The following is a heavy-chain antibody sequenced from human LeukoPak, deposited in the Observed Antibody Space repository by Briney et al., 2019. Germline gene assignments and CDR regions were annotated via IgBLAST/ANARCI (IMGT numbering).Heavy chain of an antibody. J-gene: IGHJ3*02. D-gene: IGHD7-27*01. Sequence: PSETLSLTCTVSGGSISSYYWSWIRQPPGKGLEWIGYIYYSGSTNYNPSLKSRVTISVDTSKNQFSLKLSSVTAADTAVYYCACVLGNDAFDIWGQGTMVTVSS. V-gene: IGHV4-59*08. CDR2: IYYSGST. CDR3: ACVLGNDAFDI. CDR1: GGSISSYY.